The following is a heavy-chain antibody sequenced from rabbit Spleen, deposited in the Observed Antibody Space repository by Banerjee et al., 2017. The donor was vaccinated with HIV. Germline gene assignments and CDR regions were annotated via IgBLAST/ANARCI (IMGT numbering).Heavy chain of an antibody. J-gene: IGHJ4*01. D-gene: IGHD1-1*01. V-gene: IGHV1S7*01. CDR2: IEPVFGGT. CDR1: GSDFTNYY. Sequence: QLKESGGGLVQPGGSLKLSCKASGSDFTNYYMSWVRQAPGKGLEWIGYIEPVFGGTYYANWVNGRFTISSHNAQNTLFLQLNSLTAADTATYFCARDLTDVIGWNFGWWGPGTLVTVS. CDR3: ARDLTDVIGWNFGW.